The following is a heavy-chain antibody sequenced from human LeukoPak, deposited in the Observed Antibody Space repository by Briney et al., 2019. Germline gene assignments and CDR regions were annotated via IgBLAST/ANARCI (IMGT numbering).Heavy chain of an antibody. J-gene: IGHJ3*02. CDR1: GGSFSGYY. D-gene: IGHD2-15*01. V-gene: IGHV4-34*01. CDR3: ARGLVVVVAAIDAFDI. CDR2: INHSGST. Sequence: PSETLSLTCAVYGGSFSGYYWSWIRQPPGKGLEWIGEINHSGSTNYNPSLKSRVTISADTSKNQFSLKLSSVTAADTAVYYCARGLVVVVAAIDAFDIWGQGTMVTVSS.